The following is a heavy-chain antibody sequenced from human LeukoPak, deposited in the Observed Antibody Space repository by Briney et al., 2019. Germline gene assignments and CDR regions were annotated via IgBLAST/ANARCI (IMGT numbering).Heavy chain of an antibody. V-gene: IGHV1-8*01. Sequence: ASVKVSCKASGYTFTGYDINWVRQATGQGLEWMGWMNPNSGNTGYAQKFQGRVTMTRNTSISTAYMELSSLRSEDTAVYYCARAPIHYDILTGYCDYWGQGTLVTVSS. CDR2: MNPNSGNT. J-gene: IGHJ4*02. D-gene: IGHD3-9*01. CDR3: ARAPIHYDILTGYCDY. CDR1: GYTFTGYD.